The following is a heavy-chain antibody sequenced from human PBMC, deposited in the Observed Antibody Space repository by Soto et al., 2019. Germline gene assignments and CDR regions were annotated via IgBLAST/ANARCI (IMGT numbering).Heavy chain of an antibody. CDR2: IDPSDSYT. J-gene: IGHJ3*02. CDR1: GYSFTSYW. V-gene: IGHV5-10-1*01. CDR3: ARYPVSRFGELLSAFDI. Sequence: GESLKISCKGSGYSFTSYWISWVRQMPGKGLEWMGRIDPSDSYTNYSPSFQGHVTISADKSISTAYLQWSSLKASDTAMYYCARYPVSRFGELLSAFDIWGQGTMVTVSS. D-gene: IGHD3-10*01.